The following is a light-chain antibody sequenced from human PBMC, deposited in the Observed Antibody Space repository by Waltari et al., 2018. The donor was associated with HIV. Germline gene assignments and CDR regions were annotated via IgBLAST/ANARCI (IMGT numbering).Light chain of an antibody. Sequence: QSALTQPPSASGSPGQSVTISCTGTSSDVGGYDHVPGYQHHPGKVPRLIMYEGSKRPSGVPDRFSGFKSGNTASLTVSGLQAEDEADYYCTSYAGSGEYVFGTGTKVTVL. CDR1: SSDVGGYDH. J-gene: IGLJ1*01. CDR2: EGS. CDR3: TSYAGSGEYV. V-gene: IGLV2-8*01.